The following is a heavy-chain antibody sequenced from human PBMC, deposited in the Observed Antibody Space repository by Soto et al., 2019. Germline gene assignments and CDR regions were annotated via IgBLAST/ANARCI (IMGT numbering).Heavy chain of an antibody. CDR3: TREARTGTLYYYGMDV. V-gene: IGHV3-49*04. J-gene: IGHJ6*02. Sequence: PGGSLRLSCTASGFTFGDYAMSWVRQAPGKGLEWAGFIRSKAYGGTTEYAASVKGRFTISRDDSKSIAYLQMNSLKTEDTAVYYCTREARTGTLYYYGMDVWGQGTTVTVSS. CDR1: GFTFGDYA. CDR2: IRSKAYGGTT. D-gene: IGHD7-27*01.